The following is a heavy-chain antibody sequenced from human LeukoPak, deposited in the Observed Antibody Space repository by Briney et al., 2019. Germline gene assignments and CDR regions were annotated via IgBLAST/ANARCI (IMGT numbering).Heavy chain of an antibody. CDR3: ARSGYCSGGSCYSDAFDI. CDR2: IYYSGST. CDR1: GGSISSYY. Sequence: SETLSLTCTVSGGSISSYYGSWIRQPPGEGLEWIGYIYYSGSTNYNPSLKSRVPISVETSKNQFSLKLSSVTAADTAVYYCARSGYCSGGSCYSDAFDIWGQGTMVTVSS. J-gene: IGHJ3*02. D-gene: IGHD2-15*01. V-gene: IGHV4-59*08.